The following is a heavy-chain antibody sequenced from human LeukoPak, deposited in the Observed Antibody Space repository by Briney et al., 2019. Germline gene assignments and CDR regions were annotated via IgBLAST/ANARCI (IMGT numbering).Heavy chain of an antibody. J-gene: IGHJ4*02. CDR3: ARSKRSGQQPGRSLIDY. Sequence: ASVKVSCKASGYTFTGYYMHWVRQAPGQGLEWMGWINPNSGGTNYAQKFQGRVTMTRDTSISTAYMELSRLRSDDTAVYYCARSKRSGQQPGRSLIDYWGQGTLVTVSS. D-gene: IGHD6-13*01. CDR2: INPNSGGT. V-gene: IGHV1-2*02. CDR1: GYTFTGYY.